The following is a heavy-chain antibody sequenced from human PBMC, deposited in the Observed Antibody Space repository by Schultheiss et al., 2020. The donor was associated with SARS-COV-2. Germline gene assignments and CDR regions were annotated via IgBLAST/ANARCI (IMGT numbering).Heavy chain of an antibody. CDR2: IYYSGST. V-gene: IGHV4-59*01. Sequence: SETLSLTCAVYGGSFSGYYWSWIRQPPGKGLEWIGYIYYSGSTNYNPSLKSRVTISVDTSKNQFSLKLSSVTAADTAVYYCARAARARNPFDYWGQGTLVTVSS. CDR3: ARAARARNPFDY. CDR1: GGSFSGYY. D-gene: IGHD2/OR15-2a*01. J-gene: IGHJ4*02.